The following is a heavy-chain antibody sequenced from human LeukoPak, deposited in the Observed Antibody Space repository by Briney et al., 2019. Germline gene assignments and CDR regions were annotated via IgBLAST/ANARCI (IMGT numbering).Heavy chain of an antibody. J-gene: IGHJ4*02. Sequence: GGSLRLSCAASGFTVSSDFMNWVRQAPGRGLEWVSSISSSTTYIYYADSVKGRFTISRDNAKNSMYLQMNSLRAEDTAVYYCARGALVRGVIRYFDYWGQGSLVTVSS. D-gene: IGHD3-10*01. CDR3: ARGALVRGVIRYFDY. V-gene: IGHV3-21*01. CDR2: ISSSTTYI. CDR1: GFTVSSDF.